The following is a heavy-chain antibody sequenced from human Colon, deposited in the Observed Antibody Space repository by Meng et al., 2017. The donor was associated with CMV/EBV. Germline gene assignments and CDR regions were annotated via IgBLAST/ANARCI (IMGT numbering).Heavy chain of an antibody. CDR1: GFTFRSYG. D-gene: IGHD4-17*01. CDR2: IRYDGINK. J-gene: IGHJ4*02. CDR3: AKGGDTVLDY. V-gene: IGHV3-30*02. Sequence: GESLKISCAASGFTFRSYGMHWVRQAPGKGLEWVAFIRYDGINKYYADSVKGRFTISRDNSKSTLYLPMSSVRGDDTAVYYCAKGGDTVLDYWGQGTQVTVSS.